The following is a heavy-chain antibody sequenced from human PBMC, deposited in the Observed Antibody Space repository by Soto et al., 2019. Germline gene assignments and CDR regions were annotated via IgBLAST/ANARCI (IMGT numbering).Heavy chain of an antibody. CDR3: ARYKYYDFSDGMDV. D-gene: IGHD3-3*01. Sequence: EVQLVESGGGLVQPGGSLRLSCAASGFSFSIYSLNWVRQAPGTGLEWVSYISSSSSTMYYADSVKGRFTISRDNAKNSLYLQMNSLIDEDTAVYYCARYKYYDFSDGMDVWGQGTTVTVSS. V-gene: IGHV3-48*02. CDR2: ISSSSSTM. J-gene: IGHJ6*02. CDR1: GFSFSIYS.